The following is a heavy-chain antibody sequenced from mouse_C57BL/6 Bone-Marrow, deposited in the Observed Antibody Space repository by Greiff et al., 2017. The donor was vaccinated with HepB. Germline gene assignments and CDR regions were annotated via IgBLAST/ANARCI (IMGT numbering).Heavy chain of an antibody. CDR3: ARGNYASYYFDY. V-gene: IGHV1-42*01. CDR1: GYSFTGYY. D-gene: IGHD1-1*01. CDR2: INPSTGGT. J-gene: IGHJ4*01. Sequence: VQLQQSGPELVKPGASVKISCKASGYSFTGYYMNWVKQSPEKSLEWIGEINPSTGGTTYNQKFKAKATLTVDKSSSTAYMQLKSLTSEDSAVYYCARGNYASYYFDYWGQGTSVTVSS.